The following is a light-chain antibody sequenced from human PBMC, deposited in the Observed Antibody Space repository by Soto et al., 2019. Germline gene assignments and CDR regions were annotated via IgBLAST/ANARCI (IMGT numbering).Light chain of an antibody. V-gene: IGKV3-15*01. CDR1: QGVTTN. J-gene: IGKJ5*01. CDR2: DVS. CDR3: QQYNNWPPIT. Sequence: EIVMTQSPDTLSVSPGERATLSCRAGQGVTTNFAWYQQKSGQSPRLLIYDVSIRATGVPARFSGTGSETDFTLTISGLQSEDSAVYFCQQYNNWPPITFGQGTRLEIK.